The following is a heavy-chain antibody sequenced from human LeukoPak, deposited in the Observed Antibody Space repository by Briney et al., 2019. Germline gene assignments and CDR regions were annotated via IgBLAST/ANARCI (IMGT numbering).Heavy chain of an antibody. V-gene: IGHV3-23*01. CDR1: GFTFSTYA. D-gene: IGHD6-19*01. J-gene: IGHJ4*02. Sequence: GGSLRLSCAASGFTFSTYAMSWVRQAPGKGLESVSFISGSGDNTNYADSVKGRFTISRDNSKNTLYLQMNSLRAEDTAVYYCAKGPGGSGWYYFDYWGQGTLVTVSS. CDR2: ISGSGDNT. CDR3: AKGPGGSGWYYFDY.